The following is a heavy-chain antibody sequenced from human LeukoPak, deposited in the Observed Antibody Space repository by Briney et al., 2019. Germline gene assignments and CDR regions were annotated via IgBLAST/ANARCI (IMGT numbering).Heavy chain of an antibody. V-gene: IGHV4-4*07. CDR2: LYTSGST. D-gene: IGHD3-22*01. Sequence: SETLSLTCTVSGGSISTYFWSWIWQPAGKGLEWIGRLYTSGSTNYNPSLKSRLTMSADTSKNQFSLRLRSATAADTAVYYCARDRVDSSGYYYYYGMDVWGQGTTVTVSS. J-gene: IGHJ6*02. CDR1: GGSISTYF. CDR3: ARDRVDSSGYYYYYGMDV.